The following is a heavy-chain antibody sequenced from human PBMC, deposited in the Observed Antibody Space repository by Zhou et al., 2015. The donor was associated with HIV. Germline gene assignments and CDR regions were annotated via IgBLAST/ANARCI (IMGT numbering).Heavy chain of an antibody. Sequence: QVQLVQSGPEVKKPGASVKVSCKASGYTFSTSAINWVRQAPGQGLEWMGRINTYNNNRNHAQKFQGRVTMTTDTSTTTAYMELSSLRSEDTAVYYCARGGLGDYEGYWGQGTLVTVSS. V-gene: IGHV1-18*01. J-gene: IGHJ4*02. D-gene: IGHD4-17*01. CDR2: INTYNNNR. CDR3: ARGGLGDYEGY. CDR1: GYTFSTSA.